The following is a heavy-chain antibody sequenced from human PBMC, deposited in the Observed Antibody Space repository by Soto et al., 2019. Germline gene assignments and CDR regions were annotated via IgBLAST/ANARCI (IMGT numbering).Heavy chain of an antibody. D-gene: IGHD6-19*01. CDR3: RRCFDIFLSSGWPSDY. V-gene: IGHV3-11*01. Sequence: PGGSLRLSCAASGFTFSDYYMSWIRQAPGKGLEWVSYISSSGSTIYYADSVKGRFTISRNNAKNSLYLQMNSLRAEDTAVYYCRRCFDIFLSSGWPSDYWGQGTLVTVSS. J-gene: IGHJ4*02. CDR1: GFTFSDYY. CDR2: ISSSGSTI.